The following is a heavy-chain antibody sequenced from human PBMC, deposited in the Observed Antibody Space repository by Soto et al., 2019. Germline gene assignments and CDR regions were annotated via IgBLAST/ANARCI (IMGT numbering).Heavy chain of an antibody. J-gene: IGHJ3*02. Sequence: GGSLRLSCAGSGSTFTDFTMTWVRQAPGKGLEWVSAISGDGLSTHYAGSVKGRFTISRDNSKTTLYLQMNSLRAEDTAVYYCARRPDAFDIWGRGTMVTVSS. CDR1: GSTFTDFT. V-gene: IGHV3-23*01. CDR3: ARRPDAFDI. CDR2: ISGDGLST.